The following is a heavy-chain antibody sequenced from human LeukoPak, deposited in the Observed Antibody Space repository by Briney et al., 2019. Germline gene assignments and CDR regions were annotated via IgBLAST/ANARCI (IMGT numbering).Heavy chain of an antibody. V-gene: IGHV3-43*01. D-gene: IGHD6-6*01. J-gene: IGHJ5*02. Sequence: GGSLRLSCAASGFTFDDYTMHWVRQAPGKGLKWVSLISWDGGSTYYADSVKGRFTISRDNSKNSLYLQMNSLRTEDTALYYCAKDMGSFQFDPWGQGTLVTVSS. CDR1: GFTFDDYT. CDR2: ISWDGGST. CDR3: AKDMGSFQFDP.